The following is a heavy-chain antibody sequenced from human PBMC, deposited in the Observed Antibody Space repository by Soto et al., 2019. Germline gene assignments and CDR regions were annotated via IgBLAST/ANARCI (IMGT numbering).Heavy chain of an antibody. CDR2: ISYSGST. V-gene: IGHV4-31*03. J-gene: IGHJ3*02. CDR3: ARLLGSGNYLGIFDAFDI. CDR1: GGSITTVGNY. Sequence: SETLSLTCTVSGGSITTVGNYWSWIRQFPGKGLEWIGHISYSGSTNSNPSLRSRLSMSVDTSKNQFSLELSSVTAADTAVYYCARLLGSGNYLGIFDAFDIWSQGTVVTVSS. D-gene: IGHD1-26*01.